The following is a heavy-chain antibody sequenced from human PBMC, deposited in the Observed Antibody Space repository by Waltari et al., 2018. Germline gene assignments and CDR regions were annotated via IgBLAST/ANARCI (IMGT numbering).Heavy chain of an antibody. CDR1: GFRFSNYW. CDR3: ARLAPRTYRSPVPGRHYYYGMDV. CDR2: IGNDDTSI. D-gene: IGHD3-10*01. V-gene: IGHV3-74*01. Sequence: EERLLESGGGLVQPGDSLRLSCAGSGFRFSNYWMNWVRQAPGKGLVWVARIGNDDTSISYADSGKGRLTISRDNAKNTVYLQMKRLRVEDTAVYYCARLAPRTYRSPVPGRHYYYGMDVWGQGTTVTVSS. J-gene: IGHJ6*02.